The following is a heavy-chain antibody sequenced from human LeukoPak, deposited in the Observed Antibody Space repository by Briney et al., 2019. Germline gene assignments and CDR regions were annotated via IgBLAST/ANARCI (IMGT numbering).Heavy chain of an antibody. CDR2: ISHSGST. CDR3: ASETVSQSSYYFDH. D-gene: IGHD4-17*01. CDR1: GGSISSSNW. Sequence: PSETLSLTCAVSGGSISSSNWWSWVRQPPGKGLEWIGEISHSGSTNYNPSLKSRVIISVDKSKNHFSLKLSSVTAADTAVYYCASETVSQSSYYFDHWGQGTLVTVSS. J-gene: IGHJ4*02. V-gene: IGHV4-4*02.